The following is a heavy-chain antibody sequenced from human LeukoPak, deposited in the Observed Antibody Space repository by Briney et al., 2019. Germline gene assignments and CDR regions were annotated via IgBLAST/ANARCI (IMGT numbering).Heavy chain of an antibody. CDR1: GGSTSSYY. CDR3: ARRRGYYYDSSGFSVSAYAFDI. Sequence: SETLSLTCTVSGGSTSSYYWSWIRQPPGKGLEWIGYIYYSGSTNYNPSLKSRVTISVDTSKNQFSLKLSSVTAADTAVYYCARRRGYYYDSSGFSVSAYAFDIWGQGTMVTVSS. CDR2: IYYSGST. D-gene: IGHD3-22*01. J-gene: IGHJ3*02. V-gene: IGHV4-59*01.